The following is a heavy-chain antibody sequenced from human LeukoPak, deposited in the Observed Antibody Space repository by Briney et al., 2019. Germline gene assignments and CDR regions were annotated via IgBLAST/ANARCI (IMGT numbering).Heavy chain of an antibody. CDR3: ARIGGAHNFDY. CDR1: GYTFTSYG. CDR2: ISAYNGNT. D-gene: IGHD3-16*01. Sequence: GASVKVSCKASGYTFTSYGISWVRQAPGQGLEWMGWISAYNGNTKYAQKLQGRVTMTGDTSISTAYMELSRLTSDDTAVYYCARIGGAHNFDYWGQGTLVTVSS. V-gene: IGHV1-18*01. J-gene: IGHJ4*02.